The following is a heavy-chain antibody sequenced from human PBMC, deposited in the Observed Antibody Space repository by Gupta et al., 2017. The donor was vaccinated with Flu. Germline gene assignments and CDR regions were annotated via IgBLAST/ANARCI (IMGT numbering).Heavy chain of an antibody. J-gene: IGHJ4*02. Sequence: QVHPQQWGAGLLMPSETLSLTCGVYGGSFTGYSWSRLRQPPGKGLEWVGENKHSGSTNYNPSLKSPVTMSVDTSRDQFSLKLSSVTAADTAVYDCARGETYGDPRFDYWVQGTLVTVSS. CDR3: ARGETYGDPRFDY. D-gene: IGHD3-10*01. CDR1: GGSFTGYS. CDR2: NKHSGST. V-gene: IGHV4-34*01.